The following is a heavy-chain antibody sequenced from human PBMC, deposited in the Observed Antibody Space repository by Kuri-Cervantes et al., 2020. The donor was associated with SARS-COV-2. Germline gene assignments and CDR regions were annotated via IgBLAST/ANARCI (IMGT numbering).Heavy chain of an antibody. Sequence: SETLSLTCTVSGGSISSGDYYWSWIRQPPGKGLEWIGYIYYSGSTNYNPSLKSRVTISVDTSKNQFSLKLSSVTAADTAVYYCARGMGRYSSSFDYWGQGTLVTVSS. D-gene: IGHD6-6*01. CDR1: GGSISSGDYY. J-gene: IGHJ4*02. V-gene: IGHV4-61*08. CDR2: IYYSGST. CDR3: ARGMGRYSSSFDY.